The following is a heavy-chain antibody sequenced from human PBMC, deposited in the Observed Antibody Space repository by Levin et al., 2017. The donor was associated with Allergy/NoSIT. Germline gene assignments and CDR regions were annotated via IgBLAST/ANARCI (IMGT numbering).Heavy chain of an antibody. Sequence: PGGSLRLSCLASGFTFDTFDNYAMNWVRQAPGKGLEWVSAITIYGGTTHYADSVKGRFTISRDDSKNTLHLQMNNLRPEDTAIYYCVKDAAATRLSRGYFHRWGQGTRVTVSS. J-gene: IGHJ5*02. D-gene: IGHD2-15*01. V-gene: IGHV3-23*01. CDR2: ITIYGGTT. CDR1: GFTFDTFDNYA. CDR3: VKDAAATRLSRGYFHR.